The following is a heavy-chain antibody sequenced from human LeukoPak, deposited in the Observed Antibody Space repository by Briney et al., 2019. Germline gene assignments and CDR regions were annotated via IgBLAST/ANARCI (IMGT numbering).Heavy chain of an antibody. Sequence: PSETLSLTCTVSSGSISSYYWSWIRQPPGKGLEWIGYIYYSGSTNYNPSLKSRVTISVDTSKNQFSLKLSSVTAADTAVYYCARDRGSSGRFDPWGQGTLVTVSS. J-gene: IGHJ5*02. V-gene: IGHV4-59*01. CDR3: ARDRGSSGRFDP. D-gene: IGHD6-25*01. CDR2: IYYSGST. CDR1: SGSISSYY.